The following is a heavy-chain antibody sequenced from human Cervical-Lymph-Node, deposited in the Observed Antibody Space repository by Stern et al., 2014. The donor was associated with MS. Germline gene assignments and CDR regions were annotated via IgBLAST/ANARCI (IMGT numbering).Heavy chain of an antibody. J-gene: IGHJ4*02. CDR1: GYSVSTNY. CDR3: ARDYYDSRGYSH. V-gene: IGHV3-53*01. CDR2: IYSGGST. Sequence: EVQLVESGGGLIQPGGSLRLSCAVSGYSVSTNYMSWIRQAPGKGLECVAVIYSGGSTYHADSVRGRFTISRDNARNTLSLQMDSLRAEDTAVYYCARDYYDSRGYSHWGQGTLVTVSS. D-gene: IGHD3-22*01.